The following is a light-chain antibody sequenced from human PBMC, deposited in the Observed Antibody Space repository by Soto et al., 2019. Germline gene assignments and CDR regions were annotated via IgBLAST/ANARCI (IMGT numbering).Light chain of an antibody. V-gene: IGKV3-15*01. CDR2: GAS. J-gene: IGKJ3*01. CDR1: QSVSNN. CDR3: QQYSSWPFT. Sequence: EIVLTQSPATLSVFPGEKATLSCGASQSVSNNIAWYHQKPAQAPSPLTYGASTRATGVPARFSGSGSGTEFTLTISSLQSEDSAIYYCQQYSSWPFTFGPGTKVAIE.